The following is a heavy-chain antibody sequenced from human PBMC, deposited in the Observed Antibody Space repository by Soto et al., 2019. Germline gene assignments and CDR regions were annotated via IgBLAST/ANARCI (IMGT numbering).Heavy chain of an antibody. CDR2: ISSTGTTI. CDR1: GFSFSDHY. J-gene: IGHJ4*02. V-gene: IGHV3-11*01. Sequence: GGSLRLSCAASGFSFSDHYMTWIRQAPGKGLEWLSYISSTGTTIYYADSVKGRFTVSRDNAKNSLYLQMNSLRAEDTAVYYCAGDPYYYASNYWGQGTLVTVSS. CDR3: AGDPYYYASNY. D-gene: IGHD3-10*01.